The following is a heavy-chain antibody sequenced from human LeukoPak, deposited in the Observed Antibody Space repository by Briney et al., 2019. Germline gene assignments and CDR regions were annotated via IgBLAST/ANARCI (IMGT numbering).Heavy chain of an antibody. CDR1: GFTVRSYE. Sequence: GGSLRLSCAASGFTVRSYEMNWVRQAPGKGRDGVSYISSIGSTIYYADSVKGRFTISRDNAKNSLYLQMNSLRAEDTAVYYCARGGCGGDCRWGLYYYYYYMDVWGKGTTVTVSS. J-gene: IGHJ6*03. CDR2: ISSIGSTI. V-gene: IGHV3-48*03. D-gene: IGHD2-21*02. CDR3: ARGGCGGDCRWGLYYYYYYMDV.